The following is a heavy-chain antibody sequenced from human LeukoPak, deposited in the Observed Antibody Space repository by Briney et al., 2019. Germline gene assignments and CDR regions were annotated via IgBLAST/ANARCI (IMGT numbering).Heavy chain of an antibody. CDR1: RFTFSDAW. CDR2: IKSKTDGGTT. V-gene: IGHV3-15*01. J-gene: IGHJ4*02. D-gene: IGHD5-24*01. CDR3: STEAQFPFDY. Sequence: GGSLRLSCAASRFTFSDAWMSWVRQAPGKGLEWVGRIKSKTDGGTTDYAAPVKGRFTLSRDDSKNTLYLQMNSPKTEDTAVFYCSTEAQFPFDYWGQGTLVTVSS.